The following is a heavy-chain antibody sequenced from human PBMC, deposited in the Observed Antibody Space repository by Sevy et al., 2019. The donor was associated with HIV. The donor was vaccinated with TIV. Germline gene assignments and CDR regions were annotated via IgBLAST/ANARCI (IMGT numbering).Heavy chain of an antibody. Sequence: GGSLRLSCTTSGFTFGDYAMTWVRQAPGKGVVWISRINSDGSSTSYAHSVKGRFTISIDNAKNTPYLQMNRLRAEDTAVYYCAREWASGSSGAHFDYWGQGTLVTVSS. V-gene: IGHV3-74*01. D-gene: IGHD1-26*01. CDR2: INSDGSST. CDR3: AREWASGSSGAHFDY. CDR1: GFTFGDYA. J-gene: IGHJ4*02.